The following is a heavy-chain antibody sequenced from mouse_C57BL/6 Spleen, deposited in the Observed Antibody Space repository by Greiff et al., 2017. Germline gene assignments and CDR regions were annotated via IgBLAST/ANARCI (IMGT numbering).Heavy chain of an antibody. Sequence: DVQLQESGPGLVKPSQSLSLTCYVTGYSITSGYYWNWIRQFQGNKLDWVGYISYAGSTNYNHSLKNRITITRDTAKNQFFLELNSVTTEDTATYYCARGDWDAWFAYWGQGTLVTVSA. CDR1: GYSITSGYY. V-gene: IGHV3-6*01. D-gene: IGHD4-1*01. CDR3: ARGDWDAWFAY. J-gene: IGHJ3*01. CDR2: ISYAGST.